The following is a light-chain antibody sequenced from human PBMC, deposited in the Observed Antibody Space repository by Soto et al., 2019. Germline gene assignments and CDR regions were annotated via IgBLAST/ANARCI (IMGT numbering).Light chain of an antibody. CDR1: SSDVGGYNY. Sequence: QSALTQPPSASGSPGQSVTISCIGTSSDVGGYNYVSWYQQHPGKAPKLLIYEVSKRPSGVPDRFSGSKSGNTASLTVSGHQAEEEDDYYCSSDAGSNNLGVFGGGTQLTVL. J-gene: IGLJ2*01. CDR2: EVS. V-gene: IGLV2-8*01. CDR3: SSDAGSNNLGV.